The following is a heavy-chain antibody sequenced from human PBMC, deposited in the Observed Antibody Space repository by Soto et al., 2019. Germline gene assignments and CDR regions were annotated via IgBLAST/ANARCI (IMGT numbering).Heavy chain of an antibody. CDR3: AVIAVGGSRGFHY. V-gene: IGHV4-30-2*01. CDR2: IFHSGNT. J-gene: IGHJ4*02. CDR1: GGSISSDSYS. Sequence: SETLSLTCRVSGGSISSDSYSWSWIRQPPGKGLDWIGYIFHSGNTYYNPSLRSRVTISIDRSKNQFSLKLTSVTAADTAIYYCAVIAVGGSRGFHYWGQGTLVTVSS. D-gene: IGHD6-19*01.